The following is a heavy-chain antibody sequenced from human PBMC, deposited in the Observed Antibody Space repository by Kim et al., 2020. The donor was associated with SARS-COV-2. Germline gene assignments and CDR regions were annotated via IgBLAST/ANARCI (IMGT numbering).Heavy chain of an antibody. Sequence: SETLSLTCTVSGGSISSSSYYWGWIRQPPGKGLEWIGSIYYSGSTYYNPSLKSRVTISVDTSKNQFSLKLSSVTAADTAVYYCARHRLLRYFDWFGGGDDFDFWGQGTMVTVSS. CDR2: IYYSGST. V-gene: IGHV4-39*01. D-gene: IGHD3-9*01. CDR3: ARHRLLRYFDWFGGGDDFDF. CDR1: GGSISSSSYY. J-gene: IGHJ3*01.